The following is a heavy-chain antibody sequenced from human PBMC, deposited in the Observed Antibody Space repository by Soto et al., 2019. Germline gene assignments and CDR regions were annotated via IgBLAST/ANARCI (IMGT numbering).Heavy chain of an antibody. D-gene: IGHD3-3*01. CDR1: GGAISGYY. Sequence: SETLSLTCTVTGGAISGYYWTWMRQSAGGGLEWIGRIYSSGSTNYNPSLKSRVTISLDTSMNHFSLRLSSVTAADTAVYYCARGQRFSDWFDPWGQGTLVTVSS. CDR2: IYSSGST. V-gene: IGHV4-4*07. CDR3: ARGQRFSDWFDP. J-gene: IGHJ5*02.